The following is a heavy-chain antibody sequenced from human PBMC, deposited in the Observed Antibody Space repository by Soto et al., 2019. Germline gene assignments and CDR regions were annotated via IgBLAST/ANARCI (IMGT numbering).Heavy chain of an antibody. J-gene: IGHJ6*02. CDR1: GGSISSYY. D-gene: IGHD2-2*01. V-gene: IGHV4-59*08. CDR2: IYYSGST. CDR3: ARLQGYCITTGCYGHYAMDV. Sequence: PSETLSLTCTVSGGSISSYYWSWIRQPPGKGLEWIGYIYYSGSTNYNPSLKSRVTISVDTSKNQFSLKLSSVTAADTAVYYCARLQGYCITTGCYGHYAMDVWGQGTTVTVSS.